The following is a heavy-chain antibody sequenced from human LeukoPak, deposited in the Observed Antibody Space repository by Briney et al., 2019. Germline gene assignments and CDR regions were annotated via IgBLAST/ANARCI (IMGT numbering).Heavy chain of an antibody. CDR2: ISGSGSYI. V-gene: IGHV3-21*06. J-gene: IGHJ4*02. Sequence: GGSLRLSCAASGFTFSDYSMNWVRQTPRKGLEWVSCISGSGSYIYYADSVKGRFTISRDNAKNSLHLQVNSLRAEDAAVYYCVRERFHGSGAPKFDFWGQGTLVTVSS. D-gene: IGHD3-10*01. CDR1: GFTFSDYS. CDR3: VRERFHGSGAPKFDF.